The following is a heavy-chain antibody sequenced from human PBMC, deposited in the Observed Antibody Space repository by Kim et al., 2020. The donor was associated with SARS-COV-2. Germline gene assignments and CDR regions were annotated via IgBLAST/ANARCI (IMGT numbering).Heavy chain of an antibody. CDR1: GFTFSSYA. CDR3: AKDFGMWELLSGGLIDY. CDR2: ISGSGGST. J-gene: IGHJ4*02. Sequence: GGSLRLSCAASGFTFSSYAMSWVRQAPGKGLEWVSAISGSGGSTYYADSVKGRFTISRDNSKNTLYLQMNSLRAEDTAVYYCAKDFGMWELLSGGLIDYWGQGTLVTVSS. D-gene: IGHD1-26*01. V-gene: IGHV3-23*01.